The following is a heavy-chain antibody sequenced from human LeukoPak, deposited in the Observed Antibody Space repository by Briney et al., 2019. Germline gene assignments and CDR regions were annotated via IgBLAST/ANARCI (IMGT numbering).Heavy chain of an antibody. V-gene: IGHV4-34*01. CDR1: GGSLSGYY. CDR3: ARQGSGSSYYYYTFPY. D-gene: IGHD1-26*01. J-gene: IGHJ4*02. CDR2: INHSGNT. Sequence: SETLSLTRAVYGGSLSGYYWSWIRQPPGKGLEWIGEINHSGNTNYNPFLKSRVTMSVDTSKNHFYLKLSSVTAADTAVYYCARQGSGSSYYYYTFPYWGQGTLVTVSS.